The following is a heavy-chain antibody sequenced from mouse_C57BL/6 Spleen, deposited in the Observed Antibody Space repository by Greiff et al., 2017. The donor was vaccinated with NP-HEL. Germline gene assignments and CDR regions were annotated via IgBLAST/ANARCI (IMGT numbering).Heavy chain of an antibody. CDR3: ARDFPYGYDYAMDY. CDR1: GFTFSSYA. Sequence: EVQLVESGGGLVKPGGSLKLSCAASGFTFSSYAMSWVRQTPEKRLEWVATISDGGSYTYYPDNVKGRFTISRDNAKNNLYLQMSHLKSEDTAMYYCARDFPYGYDYAMDYWGQGTSVTVSS. J-gene: IGHJ4*01. D-gene: IGHD2-2*01. V-gene: IGHV5-4*01. CDR2: ISDGGSYT.